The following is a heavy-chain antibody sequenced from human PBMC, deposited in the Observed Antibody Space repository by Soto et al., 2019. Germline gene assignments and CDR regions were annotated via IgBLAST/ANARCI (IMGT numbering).Heavy chain of an antibody. D-gene: IGHD1-1*01. CDR2: INHSGST. CDR1: GGSFSGYY. J-gene: IGHJ5*02. Sequence: SETLSLTCAVYGGSFSGYYWSWIRQPPGKGLEWIGEINHSGSTNYNPSLKSRVTISVDTSKNQFSLKLSSVTAADTAVYYCARTPYNWNDSCWFDPWGQGTLVT. V-gene: IGHV4-34*01. CDR3: ARTPYNWNDSCWFDP.